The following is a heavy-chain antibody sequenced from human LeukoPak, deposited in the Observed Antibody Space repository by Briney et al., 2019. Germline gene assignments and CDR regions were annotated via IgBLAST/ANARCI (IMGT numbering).Heavy chain of an antibody. CDR1: GGSISSSSYY. J-gene: IGHJ3*02. CDR3: ARERRRIYALDI. Sequence: SETLSLTCTVSGGSISSSSYYWGWIRQPPGKGLEWIGSIYYSGSTYYNPSLKCRVTISVDTSKNQFSLKLSSVTAADTAVYYCARERRRIYALDIWGQGTMVTVSS. V-gene: IGHV4-39*07. CDR2: IYYSGST.